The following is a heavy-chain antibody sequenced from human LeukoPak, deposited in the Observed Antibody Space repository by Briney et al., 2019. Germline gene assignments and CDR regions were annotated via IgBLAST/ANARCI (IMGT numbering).Heavy chain of an antibody. CDR1: GFTLSSYA. Sequence: GGSLRLSCAASGFTLSSYAMSWVRQAPGKGLEWVSAISVSGNTYHADSVKGRFTISRDNSKNTLYLQMNSLRAEDTAVYYCAKDPAYGDYASDYYMDVWGKGTTVTVSS. D-gene: IGHD4-17*01. CDR3: AKDPAYGDYASDYYMDV. V-gene: IGHV3-23*01. J-gene: IGHJ6*03. CDR2: ISVSGNT.